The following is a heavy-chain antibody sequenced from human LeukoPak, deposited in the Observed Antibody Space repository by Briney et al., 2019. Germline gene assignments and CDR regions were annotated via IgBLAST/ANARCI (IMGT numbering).Heavy chain of an antibody. CDR1: GYTFTGYY. J-gene: IGHJ4*02. Sequence: ASVKVSCTASGYTFTGYYMHWVRQAPGQGLEWMGWINPNSGGTNYAQKFQGRVTMTRDTSISTAYMELSRLRSDDTAVYYCARAEGDFWSGTIYYFDYWGQGTLVTVSS. CDR3: ARAEGDFWSGTIYYFDY. D-gene: IGHD3-3*01. CDR2: INPNSGGT. V-gene: IGHV1-2*02.